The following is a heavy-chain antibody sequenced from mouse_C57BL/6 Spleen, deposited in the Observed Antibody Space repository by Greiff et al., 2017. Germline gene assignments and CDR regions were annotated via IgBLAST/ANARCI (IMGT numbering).Heavy chain of an antibody. CDR2: IDPSDSYT. D-gene: IGHD1-1*01. V-gene: IGHV1-50*01. CDR3: APDYYGSSPYY. Sequence: QVQLQQPGAELVKPGASVKLSCKASGYTFTSYWMQWVKQRPGQGLEWIGEIDPSDSYTNYNQKFKGKATLTVDTSSSTAYMQLSSLTSEDSAVYYCAPDYYGSSPYYWGQGTTLTVSS. CDR1: GYTFTSYW. J-gene: IGHJ2*01.